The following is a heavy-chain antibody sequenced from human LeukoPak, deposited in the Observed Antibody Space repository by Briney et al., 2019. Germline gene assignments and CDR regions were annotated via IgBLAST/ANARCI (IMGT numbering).Heavy chain of an antibody. V-gene: IGHV3-13*01. CDR3: AREGSGYDFDY. CDR1: GFTFSSYD. Sequence: GGSLRLSCAASGFTFSSYDVHWVRQPTGKGLEWVSGIGRAGDTYYPGSVKGRFTISGDNSKNTLYLQMNSLRAEDTAVYYCAREGSGYDFDYWGQGTLVTVSS. J-gene: IGHJ4*02. CDR2: IGRAGDT. D-gene: IGHD5-12*01.